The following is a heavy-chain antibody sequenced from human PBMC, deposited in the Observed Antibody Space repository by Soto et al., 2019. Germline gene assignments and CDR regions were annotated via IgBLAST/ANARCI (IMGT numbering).Heavy chain of an antibody. CDR1: SYTFTSYG. D-gene: IGHD3-16*02. CDR2: ITAYNGNT. CDR3: AREGPNHRLS. V-gene: IGHV1-18*01. Sequence: VASVKVSCKASSYTFTSYGFSCVRQAPGQGLEWMGWITAYNGNTKYAQKWQGRVTMTTDTSTSTAYMELRSLRSDDTAVYYCAREGPNHRLSWGQGTLVTVSS. J-gene: IGHJ5*02.